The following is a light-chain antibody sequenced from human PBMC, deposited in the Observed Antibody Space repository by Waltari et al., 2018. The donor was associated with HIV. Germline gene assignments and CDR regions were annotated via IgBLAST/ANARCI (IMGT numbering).Light chain of an antibody. CDR3: QQYNNWPGIT. Sequence: EILMTQSPATLSVSPGERATLSCRASQSINNNLAWYQQKPGQAPRLLIYGASTGSTGVPARFSGSGSGTEFTLTISSRQSEDFAVYYCQQYNNWPGITFGPGTKVDIK. J-gene: IGKJ3*01. CDR1: QSINNN. V-gene: IGKV3-15*01. CDR2: GAS.